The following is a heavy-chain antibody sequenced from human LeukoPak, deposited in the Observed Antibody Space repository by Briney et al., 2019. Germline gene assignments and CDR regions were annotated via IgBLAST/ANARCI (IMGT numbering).Heavy chain of an antibody. V-gene: IGHV3-9*01. CDR3: AKDIGGAAADTFDY. Sequence: GGSLRLSCAASGFTFDDYAMHWVRQAPGKGLEWVSGISWNSGSIGYADSVKGRFTISRDNAKNSLYLQMNSLRAEDTALYYCAKDIGGAAADTFDYWGQGTLVTVSS. CDR2: ISWNSGSI. D-gene: IGHD6-13*01. CDR1: GFTFDDYA. J-gene: IGHJ4*02.